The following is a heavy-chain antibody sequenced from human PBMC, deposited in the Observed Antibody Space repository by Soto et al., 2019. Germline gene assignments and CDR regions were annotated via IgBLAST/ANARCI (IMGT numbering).Heavy chain of an antibody. Sequence: PSETLSLTCTVSGGSISSGDYYWSWIRQPPGKGLEWVGYIYYSGSTYYNPSLKSRVTISVDTSKNQFSLKLSSVTAADTAVYYCARXRNDYGDYVSSANWFDPWGQGTLVTVSS. CDR1: GGSISSGDYY. CDR2: IYYSGST. D-gene: IGHD4-17*01. CDR3: ARXRNDYGDYVSSANWFDP. J-gene: IGHJ5*02. V-gene: IGHV4-30-4*01.